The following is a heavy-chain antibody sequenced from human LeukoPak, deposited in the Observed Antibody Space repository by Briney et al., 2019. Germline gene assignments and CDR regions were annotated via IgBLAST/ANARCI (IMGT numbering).Heavy chain of an antibody. Sequence: GGSLRLSCAASGFTFSSYAMSWVRQAPGKGLEWVSAISGSGGSTYYADSVKGRFTISRDNSKNTLYLQMNSLSAEDTAVYYCAKAPAPYYYGSGTRFDYWGQGTLVTVSS. CDR1: GFTFSSYA. V-gene: IGHV3-23*01. CDR2: ISGSGGST. CDR3: AKAPAPYYYGSGTRFDY. D-gene: IGHD3-10*01. J-gene: IGHJ4*02.